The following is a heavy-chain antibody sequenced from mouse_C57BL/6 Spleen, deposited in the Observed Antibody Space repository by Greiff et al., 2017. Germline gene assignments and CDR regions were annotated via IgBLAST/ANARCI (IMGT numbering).Heavy chain of an antibody. D-gene: IGHD1-1*01. V-gene: IGHV1-20*01. CDR1: GYSFTGYF. CDR2: INPYNGDT. CDR3: ARSRTTVVATNAMDY. J-gene: IGHJ4*01. Sequence: EVQLQQSGPELVKPGDSVKISCKASGYSFTGYFMNWVMQSHGKSLEWIGRINPYNGDTFYNQKFKGKATLTVDKSSSTAHMELRSLTSEDSAVYYCARSRTTVVATNAMDYWGQGTSVTVSS.